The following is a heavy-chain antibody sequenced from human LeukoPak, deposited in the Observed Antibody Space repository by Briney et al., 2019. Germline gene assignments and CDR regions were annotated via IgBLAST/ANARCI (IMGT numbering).Heavy chain of an antibody. CDR3: AATLTVTTGSAYLAMDV. CDR1: GFTFGTSA. CDR2: IVVGSVNT. Sequence: SVEVSCTASGFTFGTSAVQWVRQARGQRLEWIGWIVVGSVNTNYAQKFQERVTITRDMSTSTVYMELSSLRSEDTGVYYCAATLTVTTGSAYLAMDVWGQGTTVTVSS. D-gene: IGHD4-17*01. J-gene: IGHJ6*02. V-gene: IGHV1-58*01.